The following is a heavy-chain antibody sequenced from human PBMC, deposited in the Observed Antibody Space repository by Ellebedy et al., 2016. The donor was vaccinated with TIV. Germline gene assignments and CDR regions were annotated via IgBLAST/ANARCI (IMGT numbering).Heavy chain of an antibody. J-gene: IGHJ4*02. V-gene: IGHV3-7*03. D-gene: IGHD6-19*01. CDR3: AGPQWLVHS. CDR2: IKEDGSVR. Sequence: GESLKISCAASGFTFSKYWLSWVRQAPGKGLEWVANIKEDGSVRSYVNSVEGRFTISRDNAKTSLYLQMNSLRVEDTAVYYCAGPQWLVHSWGQGTLVTVSS. CDR1: GFTFSKYW.